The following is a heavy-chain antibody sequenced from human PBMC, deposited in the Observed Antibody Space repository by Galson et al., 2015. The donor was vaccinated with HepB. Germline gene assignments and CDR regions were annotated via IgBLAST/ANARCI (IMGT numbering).Heavy chain of an antibody. J-gene: IGHJ4*02. V-gene: IGHV3-48*03. CDR1: GFTFSSYE. CDR3: ARVEMATMGLDY. CDR2: ISSSGSTI. D-gene: IGHD5-24*01. Sequence: SLRLSCAASGFTFSSYEMNWVRQAPGKGLEWVSYISSSGSTIYYADSVKGRFTISRDNAKNSLYLQMNSLRAEDTAVYYCARVEMATMGLDYWGQGTLVTVSS.